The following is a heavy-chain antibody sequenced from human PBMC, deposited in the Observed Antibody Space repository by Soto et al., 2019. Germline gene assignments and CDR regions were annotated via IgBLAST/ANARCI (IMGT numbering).Heavy chain of an antibody. CDR2: IHYSGIT. V-gene: IGHV4-30-4*01. Sequence: SETLSLTCTVSGDSITSGDYSWSWIRQPPGKGLEWIGYIHYSGITSYNPSLKSRLTLSVDTSKNQFSLKLNSVTAADTAVYYFASDGHCSGGSCYSGAFDIWGQGRMVTVSS. CDR1: GDSITSGDYS. CDR3: ASDGHCSGGSCYSGAFDI. J-gene: IGHJ3*02. D-gene: IGHD2-15*01.